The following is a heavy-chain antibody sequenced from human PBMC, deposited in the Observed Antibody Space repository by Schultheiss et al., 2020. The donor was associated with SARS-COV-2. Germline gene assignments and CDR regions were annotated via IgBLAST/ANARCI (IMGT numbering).Heavy chain of an antibody. D-gene: IGHD6-13*01. J-gene: IGHJ5*02. CDR1: GFTFSSYG. Sequence: GGSLRLSCAASGFTFSSYGMHWVRQAPGKGLEWVAVIWYDGSNKYYADSVKGRFTISRDNSKNTLYLQMNSLRAEDTAVYYCARGRYGYSSSWYWFDPWGQGTLVTVSS. CDR2: IWYDGSNK. V-gene: IGHV3-33*01. CDR3: ARGRYGYSSSWYWFDP.